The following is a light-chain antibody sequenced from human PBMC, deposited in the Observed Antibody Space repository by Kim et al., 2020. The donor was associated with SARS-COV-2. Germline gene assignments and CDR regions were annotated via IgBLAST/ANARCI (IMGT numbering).Light chain of an antibody. Sequence: DIQMTQSPSTLSASIGDRVIITCRASQSISSWLAWYQQRPGKAPKLLIYKASSLQSGVPSRFSGSGSGTEFTLTISSLQPDDFATYYCQQYDVSPYSFGQGTKLEI. V-gene: IGKV1-5*03. CDR2: KAS. CDR1: QSISSW. J-gene: IGKJ2*01. CDR3: QQYDVSPYS.